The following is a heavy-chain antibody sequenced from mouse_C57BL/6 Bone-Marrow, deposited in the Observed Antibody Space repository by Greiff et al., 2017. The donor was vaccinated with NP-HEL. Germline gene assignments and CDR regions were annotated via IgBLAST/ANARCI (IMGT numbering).Heavy chain of an antibody. V-gene: IGHV1-82*01. CDR2: IYPGDGDT. CDR3: ARDYYGSSYKGY. Sequence: VQLQESGPELVKPGASVKISCKASGYAFSSSWMNWVKQRPGKGLEWIGRIYPGDGDTNYNGKFKGKATLTADKSSSTAYMQLSSLTSEDSAVYFCARDYYGSSYKGYWGQGTTLTVSS. CDR1: GYAFSSSW. D-gene: IGHD1-1*01. J-gene: IGHJ2*01.